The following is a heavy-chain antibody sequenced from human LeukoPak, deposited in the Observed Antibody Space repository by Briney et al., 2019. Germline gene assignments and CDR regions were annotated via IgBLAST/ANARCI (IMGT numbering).Heavy chain of an antibody. V-gene: IGHV3-30*02. Sequence: PGGSLRLSCAASGFTFSSYGMHWVRQAPGKGLEWVAFIRYDGSNKYYADSVKGRLTISRDNSKNTLSLQMNSLRAEDTAIYYCATYRQVLLPFESWGQGTLVTVSS. CDR1: GFTFSSYG. D-gene: IGHD2-8*02. CDR2: IRYDGSNK. J-gene: IGHJ4*02. CDR3: ATYRQVLLPFES.